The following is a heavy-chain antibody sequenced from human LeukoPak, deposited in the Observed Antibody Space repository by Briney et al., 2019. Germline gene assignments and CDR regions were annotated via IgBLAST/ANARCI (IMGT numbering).Heavy chain of an antibody. CDR2: INHSGST. J-gene: IGHJ4*02. Sequence: SETLSLTCAVYGGSFSGYYWSWIRQPPGKGLEWIGEINHSGSTNYNPSLKSRVTISVETSKNQFSLKLSSVTAADTAVYYCARGPYYDFWSGYYWGAFDYWGQGTLVTVSS. V-gene: IGHV4-34*01. D-gene: IGHD3-3*01. CDR1: GGSFSGYY. CDR3: ARGPYYDFWSGYYWGAFDY.